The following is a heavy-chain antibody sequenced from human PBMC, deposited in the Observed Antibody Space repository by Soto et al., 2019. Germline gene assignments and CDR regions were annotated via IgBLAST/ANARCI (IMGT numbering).Heavy chain of an antibody. CDR2: ISSSSSTI. D-gene: IGHD3-22*01. CDR3: VSSIVSSGYYHDY. CDR1: GFTFSSYA. Sequence: PGGSLRLSCAASGFTFSSYAMSWVRQAPGKGLEWVSYISSSSSTIYYADSVKGRFIISRDNAKNSLYLQMNSLRAEDTAVYYCVSSIVSSGYYHDYWGQGTLVTVSS. V-gene: IGHV3-48*01. J-gene: IGHJ4*02.